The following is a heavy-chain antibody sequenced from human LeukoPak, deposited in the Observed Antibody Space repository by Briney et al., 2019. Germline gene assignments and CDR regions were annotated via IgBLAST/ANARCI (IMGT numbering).Heavy chain of an antibody. Sequence: GGSLRLSCAASGFTFSSYSMTCVRQAPGKGLEWVSSISSGSGYLYDADSVKGRFTVSRDNTKNTLYLQMNSLRAEDTAVYYCARGSNTVQREDRNDFWGQGTLVTVSS. D-gene: IGHD2/OR15-2a*01. CDR2: ISSGSGYL. CDR1: GFTFSSYS. J-gene: IGHJ4*02. CDR3: ARGSNTVQREDRNDF. V-gene: IGHV3-21*01.